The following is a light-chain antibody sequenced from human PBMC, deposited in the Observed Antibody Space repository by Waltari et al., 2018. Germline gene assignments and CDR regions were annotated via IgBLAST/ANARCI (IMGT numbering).Light chain of an antibody. V-gene: IGKV1-9*01. Sequence: DIQLTQSPSFLSASVGDRVTITCRASQGISSYLAWYQQKPGKAPKRLIYAASTLQSGVPSRFSGSGSGTEFTPTISSLQPEDFATYYCQQLNSYPPVWTFGQGTKVEIK. CDR1: QGISSY. CDR3: QQLNSYPPVWT. CDR2: AAS. J-gene: IGKJ1*01.